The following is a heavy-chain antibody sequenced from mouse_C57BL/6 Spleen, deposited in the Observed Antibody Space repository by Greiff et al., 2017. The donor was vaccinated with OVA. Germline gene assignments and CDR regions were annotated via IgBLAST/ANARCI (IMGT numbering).Heavy chain of an antibody. CDR3: AREDYYDYWFAY. D-gene: IGHD2-4*01. V-gene: IGHV1-53*01. Sequence: QVQLKQPGTELVKPGASVKLSCKASGYTFTSYWMHWVKQRPGQGLEWIGNINPSNGGTNYNEKFKSKATLTVDKSSSTAYMQLSSLTSEDSAVYYCAREDYYDYWFAYWGQGTLVTVSA. CDR2: INPSNGGT. J-gene: IGHJ3*01. CDR1: GYTFTSYW.